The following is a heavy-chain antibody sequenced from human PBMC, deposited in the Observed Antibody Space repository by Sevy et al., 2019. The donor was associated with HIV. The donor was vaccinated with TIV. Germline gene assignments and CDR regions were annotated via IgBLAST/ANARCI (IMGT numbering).Heavy chain of an antibody. CDR3: VREGAPYRNVRYCSGNNCYYNWFDP. CDR1: GFTFSDYA. V-gene: IGHV3-30-3*01. J-gene: IGHJ5*02. Sequence: GGSLRLSCAGSGFTFSDYAMHWVRQAPGEGLEWVAVISYDGSETYYADSVKGRFTISRDNSEETLDLQMNGLRAEDTAVYYCVREGAPYRNVRYCSGNNCYYNWFDPWGQGTQVTVSS. CDR2: ISYDGSET. D-gene: IGHD2-15*01.